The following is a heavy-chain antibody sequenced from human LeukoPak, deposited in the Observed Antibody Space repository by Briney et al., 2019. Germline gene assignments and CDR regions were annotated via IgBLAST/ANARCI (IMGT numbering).Heavy chain of an antibody. V-gene: IGHV3-74*01. J-gene: IGHJ4*02. D-gene: IGHD6-13*01. CDR3: ARVPAAGTQFDD. Sequence: GGSLRLSCTASRSTFNKYWMHWVRQAPGKGLVWVSRINIDGSSISYADSVKGRFTISRDSAKSTLYLQMNSLRAEDTAVYYCARVPAAGTQFDDWGQGTLVTVSS. CDR1: RSTFNKYW. CDR2: INIDGSSI.